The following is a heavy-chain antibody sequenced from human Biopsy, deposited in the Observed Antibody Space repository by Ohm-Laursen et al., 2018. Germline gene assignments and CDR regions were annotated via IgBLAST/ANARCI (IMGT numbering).Heavy chain of an antibody. CDR2: INQSGST. CDR1: GESSSGYF. D-gene: IGHD5-12*01. V-gene: IGHV4-34*01. CDR3: ARGSGYFKLDV. Sequence: TLSLTCAVHGESSSGYFCDWIRQPPREGVEWVGEINQSGSTKYNPSLKRRATLSADSSNSQFSLRLTSVTAADTAIYYCARGSGYFKLDVWGQGTTVTVSS. J-gene: IGHJ6*02.